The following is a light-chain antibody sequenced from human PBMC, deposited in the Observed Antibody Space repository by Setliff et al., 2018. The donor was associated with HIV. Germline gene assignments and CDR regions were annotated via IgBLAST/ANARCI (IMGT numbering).Light chain of an antibody. CDR3: SSYTSSSTVV. J-gene: IGLJ2*01. CDR2: EVS. Sequence: QSVLTQPASVSRSPGQSITISCTGTSSDVGGYNYVSWYQQHPGKAPKLMIYEVSNRPSGVSNRFSGSKSGNTASLTISGLQAEDEADYYCSSYTSSSTVVFGGGT. CDR1: SSDVGGYNY. V-gene: IGLV2-14*01.